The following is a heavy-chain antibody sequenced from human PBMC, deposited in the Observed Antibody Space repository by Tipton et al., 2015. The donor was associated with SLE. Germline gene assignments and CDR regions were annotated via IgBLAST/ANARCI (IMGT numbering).Heavy chain of an antibody. Sequence: TLSLTCAVCGGAFSGYYLSWIRQPPGKGLEWIAEINHSGSSNYNPSLKSRISISVDTSKNQFSLKLRSVTAADTAVYYCARGIVAAFYYWGQGTLVTVSS. CDR2: INHSGSS. J-gene: IGHJ4*02. D-gene: IGHD2/OR15-2a*01. CDR1: GGAFSGYY. V-gene: IGHV4-34*01. CDR3: ARGIVAAFYY.